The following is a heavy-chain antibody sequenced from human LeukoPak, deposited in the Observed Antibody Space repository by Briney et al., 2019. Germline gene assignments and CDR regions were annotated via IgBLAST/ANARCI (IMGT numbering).Heavy chain of an antibody. J-gene: IGHJ4*02. Sequence: PGGSLRLSCAASGFTFSNAWMSWVRQAPGKGLEWVGRIKSKTDGGTPDYAAPVKGRYTISRDDSKNTLYLQMNSLKTEDTAVYYCTGVSRSSWYDYWGQGTLVTVSS. CDR1: GFTFSNAW. CDR3: TGVSRSSWYDY. CDR2: IKSKTDGGTP. V-gene: IGHV3-15*01. D-gene: IGHD6-13*01.